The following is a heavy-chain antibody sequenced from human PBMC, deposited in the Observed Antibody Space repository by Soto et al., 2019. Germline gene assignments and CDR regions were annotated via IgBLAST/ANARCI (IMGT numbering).Heavy chain of an antibody. J-gene: IGHJ4*02. D-gene: IGHD3-10*01. CDR2: IYYSGST. CDR1: GGSISSYY. V-gene: IGHV4-59*08. Sequence: PSETLSLTCTVSGGSISSYYWSWFRQPPREELEWIGYIYYSGSTNYNPSLNSRLTISVETSKNQFSLKLNSMTAADTAVYYCARHNYGSGSTYFEYWGQGTLVTVSS. CDR3: ARHNYGSGSTYFEY.